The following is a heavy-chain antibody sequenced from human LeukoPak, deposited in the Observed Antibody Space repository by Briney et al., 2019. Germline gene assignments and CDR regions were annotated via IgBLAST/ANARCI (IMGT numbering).Heavy chain of an antibody. CDR2: INPNSGGT. Sequence: GASVSVSCKSSVYTFTGYYMHWVRQAPGQGLDWMGWINPNSGGTNYAQQFQGRVTMTRDMSISTAYMELSRLRSDDTAVYYCARTTIEVAGLTFDYWGQGTLVTVSS. D-gene: IGHD6-19*01. CDR1: VYTFTGYY. V-gene: IGHV1-2*02. CDR3: ARTTIEVAGLTFDY. J-gene: IGHJ4*02.